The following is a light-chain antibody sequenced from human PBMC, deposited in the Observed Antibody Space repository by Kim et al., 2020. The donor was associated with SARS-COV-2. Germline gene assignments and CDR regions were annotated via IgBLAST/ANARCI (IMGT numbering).Light chain of an antibody. J-gene: IGLJ3*02. Sequence: GQRVTISCSGSNSDVGVNTVYWYQQFPGTAPKLLIYRNNPRPSGVPDRFSGSKSGPSASLALSGFRSEDEADYDCATLDDCLSAWVFGGGTQLTVL. V-gene: IGLV1-44*01. CDR3: ATLDDCLSAWV. CDR2: RNN. CDR1: NSDVGVNT.